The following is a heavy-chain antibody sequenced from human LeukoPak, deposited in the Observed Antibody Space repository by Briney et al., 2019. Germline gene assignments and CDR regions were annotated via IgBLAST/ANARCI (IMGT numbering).Heavy chain of an antibody. Sequence: SETLSLTCTVSGGSISSSSYYWGWIRQPPGKGLEWIGCIYHSGSTYYNPSLKSRVTISVDTSKNQFSLKLSSVTAADTAVYYCARGPTYYYDSSEPLWGQGTMVTVSS. CDR1: GGSISSSSYY. V-gene: IGHV4-39*07. J-gene: IGHJ3*01. CDR2: IYHSGST. CDR3: ARGPTYYYDSSEPL. D-gene: IGHD3-22*01.